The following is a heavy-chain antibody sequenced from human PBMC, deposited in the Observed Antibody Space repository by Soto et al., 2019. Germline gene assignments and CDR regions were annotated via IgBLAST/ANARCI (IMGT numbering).Heavy chain of an antibody. J-gene: IGHJ3*01. CDR3: ARPLLLGGVSVRAFTL. CDR1: GGSVSSSNW. V-gene: IGHV4-4*02. Sequence: QVQLQESGPGLVKPSETLSLTCGVSGGSVSSSNWWSWVRQSPGKGLESIGEIFHSGSTNYNPSLKSRVTMSLDKTKNQFSLKLGRVTAADTAVYYCARPLLLGGVSVRAFTLWGQGTMVTVSS. CDR2: IFHSGST. D-gene: IGHD3-16*02.